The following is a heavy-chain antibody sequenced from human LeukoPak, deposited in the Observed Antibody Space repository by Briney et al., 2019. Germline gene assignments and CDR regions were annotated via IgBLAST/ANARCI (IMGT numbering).Heavy chain of an antibody. V-gene: IGHV4-4*07. CDR2: IYTSGNT. CDR1: GGSISSYY. CDR3: ARARSLPGTTSIFDY. D-gene: IGHD1-7*01. J-gene: IGHJ4*02. Sequence: PSETLSLTCTVSGGSISSYYWSWIRQPAGKGREWIGRIYTSGNTNYNPSLKSRVTMSVDTSKNQFSLKLSSVTAADTAVYYCARARSLPGTTSIFDYWGQGTLVTVSS.